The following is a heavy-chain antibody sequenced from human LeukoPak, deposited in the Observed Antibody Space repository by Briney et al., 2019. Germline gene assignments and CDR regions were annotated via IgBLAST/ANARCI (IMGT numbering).Heavy chain of an antibody. CDR2: ISSSSSTI. D-gene: IGHD3-22*01. CDR3: ARGSSGYPDYFDY. CDR1: GFTFSSYR. J-gene: IGHJ4*02. Sequence: GGSLRLPCAASGFTFSSYRMNWVRQAPGKGLEWVSYISSSSSTIYYADSVKGRFTISRDNAKNSLYLQMNSLRAEDTAVYYCARGSSGYPDYFDYWGQGTLVTVSS. V-gene: IGHV3-48*01.